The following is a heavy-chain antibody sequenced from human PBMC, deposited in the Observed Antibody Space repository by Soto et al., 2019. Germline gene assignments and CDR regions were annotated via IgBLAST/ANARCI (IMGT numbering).Heavy chain of an antibody. CDR3: ARGSAGSESVVVVPAIDFYSFDT. J-gene: IGHJ4*02. V-gene: IGHV3-33*01. Sequence: QVQLVESGGGVVQPGRSLRLSCAASGFTLSSDGMHWVRQAPGKGLAWVAVIWYDGDKKYYADSVKVRFTISRDESKNTVYLHMSSLRGEDTGVYYCARGSAGSESVVVVPAIDFYSFDTWGQGTLVSVSS. D-gene: IGHD2-15*01. CDR2: IWYDGDKK. CDR1: GFTLSSDG.